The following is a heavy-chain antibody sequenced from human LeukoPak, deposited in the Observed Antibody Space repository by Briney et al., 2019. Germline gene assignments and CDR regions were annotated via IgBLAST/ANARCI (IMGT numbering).Heavy chain of an antibody. CDR1: GDSISSYF. D-gene: IGHD3-9*01. CDR2: IYASGSA. Sequence: NPSETLSLTCTVSGDSISSYFWSWIRQPAGKGLEWIGRIYASGSANYNPSLKSRVTMSVDTSNNQFSLKLSSVTAADTAVYYCARVAYDILTGYLYYFDYWGQGTLVTVSS. CDR3: ARVAYDILTGYLYYFDY. J-gene: IGHJ4*02. V-gene: IGHV4-4*07.